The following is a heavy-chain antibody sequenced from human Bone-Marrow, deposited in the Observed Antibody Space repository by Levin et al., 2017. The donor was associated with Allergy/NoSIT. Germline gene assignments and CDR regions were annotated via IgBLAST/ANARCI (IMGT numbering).Heavy chain of an antibody. Sequence: ASVKVSCKASGYTFTSYGISWVRQAPGQGLEWMGWISAYNGNTNYAQKLQGRVTMTTDTSTSTAYMELRSLRSDDTAVYYCARDRALEWELLQSYFDYWGQGTLVTVSS. CDR2: ISAYNGNT. CDR3: ARDRALEWELLQSYFDY. CDR1: GYTFTSYG. V-gene: IGHV1-18*01. J-gene: IGHJ4*02. D-gene: IGHD1-26*01.